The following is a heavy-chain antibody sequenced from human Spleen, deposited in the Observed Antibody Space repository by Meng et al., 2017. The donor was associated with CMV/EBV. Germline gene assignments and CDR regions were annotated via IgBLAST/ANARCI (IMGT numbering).Heavy chain of an antibody. CDR1: GFTFSSYS. CDR3: AREGNGIVGATYYYYGMDV. V-gene: IGHV3-48*04. D-gene: IGHD1-26*01. Sequence: GESLKISCAASGFTFSSYSMNWVRQAPGKGLEWVSYISSSSSTIYYADSVKGRFTISRDNAKNSLYLQMNSLRAEDTAVYYCAREGNGIVGATYYYYGMDVWGQGTTVTVSS. J-gene: IGHJ6*02. CDR2: ISSSSSTI.